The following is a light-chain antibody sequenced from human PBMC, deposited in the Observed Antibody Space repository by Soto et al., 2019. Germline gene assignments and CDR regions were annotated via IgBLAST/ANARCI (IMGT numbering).Light chain of an antibody. V-gene: IGKV3-20*01. CDR2: GAF. J-gene: IGKJ1*01. Sequence: EIVLTQSPGTLSLSPGERATLSCRASQSVSSSYLAWYQQKPGQAPRLLIYGAFNRATGIPDRFSGSGSGTDFTLTFSRLEPEDFAVYYCQQYGDSPATFGQGTKVDIK. CDR1: QSVSSSY. CDR3: QQYGDSPAT.